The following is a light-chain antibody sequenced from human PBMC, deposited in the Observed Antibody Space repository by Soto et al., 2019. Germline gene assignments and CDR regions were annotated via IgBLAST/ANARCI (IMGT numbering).Light chain of an antibody. CDR3: KQRSNWIT. CDR2: DSS. J-gene: IGKJ4*01. V-gene: IGKV3-11*01. CDR1: QSVNNY. Sequence: EIVLTQSPGTLSLSPGDSATLSCRASQSVNNYLAWYQHKPGQSPRLLIYDSSIRATGIQARFSGSGSGTDFTLTIRSLEPEDFAVYYCKQRSNWITCGGGTKVDIK.